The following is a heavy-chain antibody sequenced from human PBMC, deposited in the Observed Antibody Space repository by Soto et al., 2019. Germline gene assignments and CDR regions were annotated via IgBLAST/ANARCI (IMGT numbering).Heavy chain of an antibody. J-gene: IGHJ4*02. CDR2: FDPEDGET. V-gene: IGHV1-24*01. D-gene: IGHD6-13*01. CDR1: GYTLTELS. Sequence: ASVKVSCKVSGYTLTELSMHWVRQAPGKGLEWMGGFDPEDGETIYAQKLQDRVTMTEDTSTDTAYMELSSLRSEDTAVYYCATDAKYSSSWYDMGYWGQGTLVTVSS. CDR3: ATDAKYSSSWYDMGY.